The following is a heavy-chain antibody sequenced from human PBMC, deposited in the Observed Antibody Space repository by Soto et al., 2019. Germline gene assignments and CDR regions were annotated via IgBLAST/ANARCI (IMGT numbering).Heavy chain of an antibody. Sequence: VASVKVSCKASGYTFTSYGISWVRQAPGQGLEWMGWISAYNGNTNYAQKLQGRVTMTTDTSTSTAYMELRSLRSDDTAVYYCARAPPPYSNQSVPFDYWGQGTLVTSPQ. J-gene: IGHJ4*02. CDR3: ARAPPPYSNQSVPFDY. CDR2: ISAYNGNT. CDR1: GYTFTSYG. V-gene: IGHV1-18*04. D-gene: IGHD4-4*01.